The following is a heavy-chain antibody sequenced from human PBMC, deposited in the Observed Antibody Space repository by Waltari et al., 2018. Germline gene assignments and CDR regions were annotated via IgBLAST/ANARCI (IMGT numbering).Heavy chain of an antibody. V-gene: IGHV4-31*03. CDR2: IFYSGTA. D-gene: IGHD1-7*01. CDR3: ARXMXNWXYGVSRWDALDX. Sequence: LQESGPXLVXXSQTLSXTCTXSGGPIRRADSSWSWTRQHPGKGLEWVGYIFYSGTAXYNPSXEDRVTISVDXSKNQFSLNIYSVTAADXAVYYCARXMXNWXYGVSRWDALDXWGQGTXVTVTP. J-gene: IGHJ3*02. CDR1: GGPIRRADSS.